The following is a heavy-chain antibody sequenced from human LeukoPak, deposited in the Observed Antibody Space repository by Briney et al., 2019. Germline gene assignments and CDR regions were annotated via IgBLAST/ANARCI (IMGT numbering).Heavy chain of an antibody. CDR3: ATERCSGGSCYVVH. V-gene: IGHV1-24*01. CDR2: FDPEDGET. J-gene: IGHJ5*02. D-gene: IGHD2-15*01. CDR1: GYTLTELS. Sequence: ASVKVSCKVSGYTLTELSMHWVRQAPGKGLEWMGGFDPEDGETIYAQKFQGRVTMTEDTSTDTAYMELSSLRPEDMAVYYCATERCSGGSCYVVHWGQGTLVTVSS.